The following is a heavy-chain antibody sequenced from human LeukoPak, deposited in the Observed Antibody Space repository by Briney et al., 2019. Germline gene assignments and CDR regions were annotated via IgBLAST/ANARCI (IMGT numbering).Heavy chain of an antibody. CDR2: IIQ. Sequence: KISCKGSGYSFTSYWIGWVRQMPGKGLEWMGIIQQTTHRSSRAESTSTAYMELSSLRSEDTAVYYCARAPDMAVAGVYFDYWGQGTLVTVSS. D-gene: IGHD6-19*01. V-gene: IGHV1-69*01. J-gene: IGHJ4*02. CDR1: GYSFTSYW. CDR3: ARAPDMAVAGVYFDY.